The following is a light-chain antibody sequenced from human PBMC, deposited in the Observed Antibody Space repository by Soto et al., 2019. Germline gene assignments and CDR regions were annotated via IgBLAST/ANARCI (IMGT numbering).Light chain of an antibody. Sequence: DVVMTQSPLSLPVTLGQPASISCKSSQTLRHSDGRTYVYWYVQRPGQSPQLLIYEVSNRFSGVPDRFGGYGAGTDFTLEISRVEAEDVGVYYCMQTIRLPLTFGGGTKVDIK. CDR3: MQTIRLPLT. CDR1: QTLRHSDGRTY. CDR2: EVS. J-gene: IGKJ4*02. V-gene: IGKV2D-29*02.